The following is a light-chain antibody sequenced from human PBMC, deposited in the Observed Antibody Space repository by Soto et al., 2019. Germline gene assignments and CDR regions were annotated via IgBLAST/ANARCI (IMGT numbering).Light chain of an antibody. V-gene: IGLV2-14*01. CDR1: SSDVGGYNY. CDR2: DVS. J-gene: IGLJ1*01. CDR3: SSYTGSSTLYV. Sequence: QSVLTQPASVSGSPGQSITISCTGNSSDVGGYNYVSWYQQHPGKAPKLMIYDVSNRPSGVSNRFSGSKSGNTASLTISGLQAEDEADYYCSSYTGSSTLYVFGTGTKVTVL.